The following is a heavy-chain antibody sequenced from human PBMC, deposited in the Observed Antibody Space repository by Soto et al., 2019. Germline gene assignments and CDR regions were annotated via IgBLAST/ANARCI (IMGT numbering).Heavy chain of an antibody. D-gene: IGHD1-1*01. CDR2: ISCYDGNT. Sequence: QVQLVQSGAEVKKPGASVKVSCKASGYTFTSYGISWVRQAPGQGLEWVGWISCYDGNTDYAHKLRVRVTMTTDTSTNTAYMDLRSRRSDDTAVYYCARHNSQWPNWFDPWRQATPVTVSS. CDR3: ARHNSQWPNWFDP. J-gene: IGHJ5*02. V-gene: IGHV1-18*01. CDR1: GYTFTSYG.